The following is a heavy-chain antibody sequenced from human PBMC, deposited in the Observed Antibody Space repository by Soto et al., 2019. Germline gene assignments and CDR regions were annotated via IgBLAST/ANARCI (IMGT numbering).Heavy chain of an antibody. CDR3: ARRVTHYYYYYMDV. D-gene: IGHD5-18*01. J-gene: IGHJ6*03. CDR1: GFTFSSYG. CDR2: IWYDGSNK. V-gene: IGHV3-33*01. Sequence: QVQLVESGGGVVQPGRSLRLSCAASGFTFSSYGMHWVRQAPGKGLEWVAVIWYDGSNKYYADSVKGRFTISRDNSKNTLYLHMNSLRAEDTAVYYCARRVTHYYYYYMDVWGKGTTVTVSS.